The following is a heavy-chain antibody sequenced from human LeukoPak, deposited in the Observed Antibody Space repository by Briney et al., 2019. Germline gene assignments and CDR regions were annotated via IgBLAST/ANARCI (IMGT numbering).Heavy chain of an antibody. CDR3: ARGALYDSSGYLGDY. V-gene: IGHV3-23*01. CDR1: GFTFSSYA. D-gene: IGHD3-22*01. J-gene: IGHJ4*02. Sequence: PGGSLRLSCAASGFTFSSYAMAWVRQAPGKGLEWVSNVSGRSDVIVYADSVQGRFTISRDNLKNTLYLQMNNLRAEDTAVYYCARGALYDSSGYLGDYWGQGTLVTVSS. CDR2: VSGRSDVI.